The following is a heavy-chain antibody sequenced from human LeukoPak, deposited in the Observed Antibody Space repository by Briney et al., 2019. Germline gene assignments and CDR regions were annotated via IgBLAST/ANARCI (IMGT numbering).Heavy chain of an antibody. V-gene: IGHV4-38-2*02. CDR1: GYSISSGYY. CDR2: IYHSGST. D-gene: IGHD3-22*01. Sequence: TSETLSLTCTVSGYSISSGYYWGWIRQPPGKGLEWIGSIYHSGSTYYNPSLKSRVTISVDTSKNQFSLKLSSVTAADTAVYYCARVGYYDSSGYFDYWGQGTLVTVSS. J-gene: IGHJ4*02. CDR3: ARVGYYDSSGYFDY.